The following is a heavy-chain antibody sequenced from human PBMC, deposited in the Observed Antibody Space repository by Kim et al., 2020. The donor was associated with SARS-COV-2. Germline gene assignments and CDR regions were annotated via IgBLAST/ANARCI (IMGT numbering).Heavy chain of an antibody. CDR1: GGSISSSSYF. V-gene: IGHV4-39*01. CDR2: IYYSWST. D-gene: IGHD6-6*01. Sequence: SETLSLTCTVSGGSISSSSYFWGWIRQPPGKGLEWIGSIYYSWSTYYNPSLKSRVTISVDTSKNQFSLKLTSVTAADTAVYYCARHPPFAARPYWFDPWGQGTLVTVSS. CDR3: ARHPPFAARPYWFDP. J-gene: IGHJ5*02.